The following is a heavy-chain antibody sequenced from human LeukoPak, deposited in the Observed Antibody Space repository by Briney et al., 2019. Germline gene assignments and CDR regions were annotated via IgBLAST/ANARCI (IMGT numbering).Heavy chain of an antibody. Sequence: SETLSLTCTVSGGSVSTYYWSWVRQTPEKGLEWISNMHSSGSTYYNPSLKSRVIMSVDTSKNQFSLKLASVTAADTAVYYCARAGGYCSGGSCYGGYNWFDPWGQGTLVTVSS. CDR2: MHSSGST. D-gene: IGHD2-15*01. CDR3: ARAGGYCSGGSCYGGYNWFDP. J-gene: IGHJ5*02. CDR1: GGSVSTYY. V-gene: IGHV4-59*02.